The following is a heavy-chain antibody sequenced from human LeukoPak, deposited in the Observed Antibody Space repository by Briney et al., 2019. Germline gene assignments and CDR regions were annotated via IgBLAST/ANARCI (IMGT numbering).Heavy chain of an antibody. V-gene: IGHV1-69*05. CDR3: ARSGSYRPNDAFDI. J-gene: IGHJ3*02. CDR2: IIPIFGTA. D-gene: IGHD1-26*01. CDR1: GGTFSSYA. Sequence: GASVKVSCKASGGTFSSYAISWVRQAPGQGLEWMGGIIPIFGTANYAQKFQGRVTITTDESTSTAYMELRSLRSDDTAVYYCARSGSYRPNDAFDIWGQGTMVTVSS.